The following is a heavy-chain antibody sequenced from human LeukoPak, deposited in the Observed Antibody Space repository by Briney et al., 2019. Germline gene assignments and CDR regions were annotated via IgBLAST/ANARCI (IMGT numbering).Heavy chain of an antibody. D-gene: IGHD7-27*01. Sequence: SETLSLTCTVSGGSISSSSYYWGWIRQPPGKGLEWIGSIYYSGSTYYNPSLKSRVTISVDTSKNQFSLKLSSVTAADTAVYYCALANWEYYFDYWGQGTLVTVSS. CDR2: IYYSGST. CDR3: ALANWEYYFDY. J-gene: IGHJ4*02. CDR1: GGSISSSSYY. V-gene: IGHV4-39*07.